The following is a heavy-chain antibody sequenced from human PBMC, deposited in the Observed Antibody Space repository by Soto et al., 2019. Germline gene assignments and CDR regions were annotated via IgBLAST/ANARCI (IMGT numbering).Heavy chain of an antibody. CDR1: GFTFSSYA. D-gene: IGHD3-3*01. Sequence: GGSLRLSCAASGFTFSSYAMSWVRQAPGKGLEWVSAISGSGGSTYYADSVKGRFTISRDNSKNALYLQMNSLRAEDTAVYYCAKLPYYDFWSGYHYWGQGTLVTVSS. J-gene: IGHJ4*02. V-gene: IGHV3-23*01. CDR3: AKLPYYDFWSGYHY. CDR2: ISGSGGST.